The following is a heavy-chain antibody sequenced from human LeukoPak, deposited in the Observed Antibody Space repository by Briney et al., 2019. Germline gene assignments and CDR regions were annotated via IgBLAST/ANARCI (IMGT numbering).Heavy chain of an antibody. J-gene: IGHJ4*02. CDR3: AKVGYGDYNYFDY. D-gene: IGHD4-17*01. V-gene: IGHV3-7*03. CDR1: GFTFSSYW. CDR2: IKQDGSEK. Sequence: PGGSLRLSCAASGFTFSSYWMSWVRQAPGKGLEWVANIKQDGSEKYYVDSVKGRFTISRDNAKNSLYLQMNSLRAEDTAVYYCAKVGYGDYNYFDYWGQGTLVTVSS.